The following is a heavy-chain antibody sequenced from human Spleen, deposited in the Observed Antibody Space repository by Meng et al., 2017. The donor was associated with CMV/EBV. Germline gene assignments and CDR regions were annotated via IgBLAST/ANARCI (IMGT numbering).Heavy chain of an antibody. CDR3: ARGKIVPETFDP. J-gene: IGHJ5*02. Sequence: SETLSLTCSVSGGSVSSGSFYWSWIRQPPGKGLEWIGYIYHSGTTNSNPSLKSRVTVSVDTSKNQFSLKLTSVTAADSAVYYCARGKIVPETFDPWGQGTLVTVSS. D-gene: IGHD1-26*01. CDR2: IYHSGTT. CDR1: GGSVSSGSFY. V-gene: IGHV4-61*01.